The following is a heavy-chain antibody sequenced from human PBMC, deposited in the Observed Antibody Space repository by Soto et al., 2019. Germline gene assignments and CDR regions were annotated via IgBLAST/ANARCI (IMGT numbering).Heavy chain of an antibody. CDR3: AXXXRLVDY. Sequence: QVRLVESGGGLVKPGGSLRLSCVASGFTFTDHYMSWIRQAPGKGLEWIAYMSPSGSGISYADSAKGRFTISRDNARXXXXXXXXXXXXXXXXXXXXAXXXRLVDYWGQGTLVTVSS. J-gene: IGHJ4*02. CDR1: GFTFTDHY. CDR2: MSPSGSGI. V-gene: IGHV3-11*01.